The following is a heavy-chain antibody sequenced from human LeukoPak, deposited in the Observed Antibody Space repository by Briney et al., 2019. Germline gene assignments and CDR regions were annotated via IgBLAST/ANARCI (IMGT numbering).Heavy chain of an antibody. D-gene: IGHD5-12*01. CDR1: GGSISSSSYY. CDR3: ARSCLIVDIVATIRARLGGNAFGI. Sequence: SETLSLTCTVSGGSISSSSYYWGWIRQPPGKGLEWIGSIYYSGRTQYNPSLKSRVTISVDTSKNQFSLKLSSVTAADTAVYYCARSCLIVDIVATIRARLGGNAFGIWGQGTMVIVSS. J-gene: IGHJ3*02. CDR2: IYYSGRT. V-gene: IGHV4-39*07.